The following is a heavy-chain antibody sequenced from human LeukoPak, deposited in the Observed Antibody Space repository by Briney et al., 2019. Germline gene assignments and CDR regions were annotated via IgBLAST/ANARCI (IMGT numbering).Heavy chain of an antibody. D-gene: IGHD6-19*01. CDR1: GGSISSYY. CDR2: IYYSGST. V-gene: IGHV4-59*08. J-gene: IGHJ4*02. Sequence: PSETLSLTCTVSGGSISSYYWSWIRQPPGKGLEWIGYIYYSGSTNYNPSLKSRVTISVDTSKNQSSLKLSSVTAADTAVYYCARRSSSGWTGYYFDYWGQGTLVTVSS. CDR3: ARRSSSGWTGYYFDY.